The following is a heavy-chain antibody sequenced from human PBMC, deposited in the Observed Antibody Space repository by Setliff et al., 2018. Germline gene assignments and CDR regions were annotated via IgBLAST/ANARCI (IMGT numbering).Heavy chain of an antibody. V-gene: IGHV4-59*01. CDR1: GGSISSYY. CDR2: FYHSGST. CDR3: AREYISGGWYGEGESGYYMDV. D-gene: IGHD6-19*01. Sequence: SETLSLTCNVSGGSISSYYWTWIRQPPGKGLEWIGYFYHSGSTNYNPSLKGRVTMTSDTSRNQLSLKLTSLIAADTAVYYCAREYISGGWYGEGESGYYMDVWGKGTTVTVSS. J-gene: IGHJ6*03.